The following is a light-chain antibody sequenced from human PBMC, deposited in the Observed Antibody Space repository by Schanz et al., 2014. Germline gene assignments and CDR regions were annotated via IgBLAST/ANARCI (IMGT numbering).Light chain of an antibody. CDR2: EGS. CDR3: QSYDSSLSGGV. CDR1: SSDVGSYNL. J-gene: IGLJ3*02. V-gene: IGLV2-14*02. Sequence: QAALTQPASVSGSPGQSITISCTGTSSDVGSYNLVSWYQQHPGKAPKLMIYEGSKRPSGVPDRFSGSKSGNTASLTISGLQAEDEADYYCQSYDSSLSGGVFGGGTKLTVL.